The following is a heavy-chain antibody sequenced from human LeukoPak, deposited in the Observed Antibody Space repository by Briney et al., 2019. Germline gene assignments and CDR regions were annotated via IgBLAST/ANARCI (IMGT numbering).Heavy chain of an antibody. CDR1: GGSLSGYY. J-gene: IGHJ6*02. CDR3: ARKSRGYSYGYPLDYYYYGMDV. V-gene: IGHV4-34*01. Sequence: PSETLSLTCGVYGGSLSGYYWSWIRQPPGKGLEWIGEINHSGSTNYNPSLKSRVTISVDTSKNQFSLKLSSVTAADTAVYYCARKSRGYSYGYPLDYYYYGMDVWGQGTTVTVSS. D-gene: IGHD5-18*01. CDR2: INHSGST.